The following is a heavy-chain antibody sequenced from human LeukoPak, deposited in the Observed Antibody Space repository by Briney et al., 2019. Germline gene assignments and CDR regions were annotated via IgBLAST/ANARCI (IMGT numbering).Heavy chain of an antibody. J-gene: IGHJ3*02. CDR2: IKSNADGGTK. D-gene: IGHD6-19*01. V-gene: IGHV3-15*01. Sequence: GGSLRLSCAASGFTFTNAWLSWVRQAPGKGLEWVGRIKSNADGGTKDYAVPAVGRFTISRDDSKDTLYLQMNSLITEDTGMYYCAREGRDSSGWYGAFDIWGQGTMITVSS. CDR1: GFTFTNAW. CDR3: AREGRDSSGWYGAFDI.